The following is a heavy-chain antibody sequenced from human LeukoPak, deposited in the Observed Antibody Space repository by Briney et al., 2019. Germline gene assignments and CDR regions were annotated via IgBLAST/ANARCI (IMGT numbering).Heavy chain of an antibody. V-gene: IGHV3-43*01. D-gene: IGHD1-26*01. CDR1: GFTFDDYT. CDR2: ISWDGGST. J-gene: IGHJ4*02. CDR3: AKSIRKSESYAFFDY. Sequence: GGSLRLSCAASGFTFDDYTMHWVRQAPGKGLEWVSLISWDGGSTYYADSVKGRFTISRDNSKNSLYLQMNSLRTEDTALYYCAKSIRKSESYAFFDYWGQGTLVTVSS.